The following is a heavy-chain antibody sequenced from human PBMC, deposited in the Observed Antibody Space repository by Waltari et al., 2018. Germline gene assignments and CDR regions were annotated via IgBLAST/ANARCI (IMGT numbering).Heavy chain of an antibody. V-gene: IGHV4-4*02. J-gene: IGHJ4*02. Sequence: QLQLQESGPGLVKPSGTLSLTCGVSGDSMSSTYWWSWVRQPPGKGLEWIGQVYGGGKTNYNPPFASRVTVALDTYNKQFSLTVTSATAADTAVYYCARDRGRGLYLDSWGPGLLVTVSP. CDR1: GDSMSSTYW. D-gene: IGHD5-12*01. CDR2: VYGGGKT. CDR3: ARDRGRGLYLDS.